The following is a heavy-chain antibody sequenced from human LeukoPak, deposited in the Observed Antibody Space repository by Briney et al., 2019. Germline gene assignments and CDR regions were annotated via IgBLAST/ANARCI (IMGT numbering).Heavy chain of an antibody. J-gene: IGHJ4*02. CDR2: IYYSGST. CDR1: GGSISSSSYY. V-gene: IGHV4-39*07. D-gene: IGHD6-19*01. CDR3: AGLYSSGWYAKRKRFDY. Sequence: SETLSLTCTVSGGSISSSSYYWGWIRQPPGKGLEWIGSIYYSGSTYYNPSLKSRVTISVDTSKNQFSLKLSSVTAADTAVYYCAGLYSSGWYAKRKRFDYWGQGTLVTVSS.